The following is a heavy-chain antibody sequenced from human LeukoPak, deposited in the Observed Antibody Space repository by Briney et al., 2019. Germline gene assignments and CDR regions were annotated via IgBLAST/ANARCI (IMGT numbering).Heavy chain of an antibody. CDR2: INHSGST. Sequence: PSETLSLTCAVYGGSFSGYYWSWIRQPPGKGLEWIGEINHSGSTNYNPSLKSRVTISVDTSKNQFSLKLSSVTAADTAVYYCARDGAKLDYDILTGYYPTKDNWFDPWGQGTLVTVSS. V-gene: IGHV4-34*01. CDR3: ARDGAKLDYDILTGYYPTKDNWFDP. D-gene: IGHD3-9*01. J-gene: IGHJ5*02. CDR1: GGSFSGYY.